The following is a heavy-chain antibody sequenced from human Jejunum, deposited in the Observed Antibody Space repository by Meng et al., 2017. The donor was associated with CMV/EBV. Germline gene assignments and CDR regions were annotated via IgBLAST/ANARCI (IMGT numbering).Heavy chain of an antibody. CDR2: INPHSGAA. V-gene: IGHV1-2*05. CDR1: GMSFAGFL. D-gene: IGHD3/OR15-3a*01. J-gene: IGHJ4*02. CDR3: AEGVGHSFY. Sequence: RVSGRSCGMSFAGFLIHWVRPGQGQGPEWRGRINPHSGAANYAQDFRERVTMTQDTSIKTDYLELTGLTYDDTDMYYCAEGVGHSFYWGPGTLVTVSS.